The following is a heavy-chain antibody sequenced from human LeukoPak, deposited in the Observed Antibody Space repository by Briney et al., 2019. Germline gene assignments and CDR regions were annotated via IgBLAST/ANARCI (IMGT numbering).Heavy chain of an antibody. V-gene: IGHV3-21*01. CDR2: ISVRSNYI. D-gene: IGHD3-22*01. CDR1: GYTFSSYS. CDR3: VRLRRNSDTSGYYYYYDY. J-gene: IGHJ4*02. Sequence: GGSLRLSCAASGYTFSSYSINWVRQAPGKGLEWVSSISVRSNYIYYADSVRGRFSISRDDARDSLYLQMNSLRAEDTSVYYCVRLRRNSDTSGYYYYYDYWGQGTLVTVSS.